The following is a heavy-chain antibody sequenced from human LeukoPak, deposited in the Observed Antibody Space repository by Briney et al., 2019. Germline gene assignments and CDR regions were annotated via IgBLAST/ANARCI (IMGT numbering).Heavy chain of an antibody. D-gene: IGHD6-13*01. Sequence: PSETLSLTCAVYGGSFGGYYWSWIRQPPGKGLEWIGEINHSGSTNYNPSLKSRVTISVDTSKNQFSLKLSSVTAADTAVYYCARGRPAAGFYYYYYMDVWGKGTTVTVSS. J-gene: IGHJ6*03. CDR1: GGSFGGYY. CDR3: ARGRPAAGFYYYYYMDV. CDR2: INHSGST. V-gene: IGHV4-34*01.